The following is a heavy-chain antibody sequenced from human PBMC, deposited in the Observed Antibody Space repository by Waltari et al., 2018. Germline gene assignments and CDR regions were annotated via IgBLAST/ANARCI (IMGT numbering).Heavy chain of an antibody. Sequence: QLQLQESGPGLVKPSETLSLTCTGSGGSISSSSYYWGWIRQPPGKGLEWIGSIYYSGSTYYHPSLKSRVTISVDTSKNQFSLNLSSVTAADTAVYYCAIRRRAYYYDSSGYNFAYWGQGTLVTVSS. D-gene: IGHD3-22*01. CDR2: IYYSGST. CDR3: AIRRRAYYYDSSGYNFAY. J-gene: IGHJ4*02. V-gene: IGHV4-39*07. CDR1: GGSISSSSYY.